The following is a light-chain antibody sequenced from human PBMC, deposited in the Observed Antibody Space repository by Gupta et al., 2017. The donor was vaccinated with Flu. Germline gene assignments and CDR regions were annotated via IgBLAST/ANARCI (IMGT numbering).Light chain of an antibody. J-gene: IGKJ1*01. V-gene: IGKV1-12*01. CDR1: KGIGTR. CDR2: AT. Sequence: QSPLSASVGDRVRITRTARERKGIGTRLDWDEQKTGKDPKLLNATRLQNGVPSRFRGSGFGTVFTLTITSLQPEDFAAYFCQQGYSFPRTFGQGTTVEIK. CDR3: QQGYSFPRT.